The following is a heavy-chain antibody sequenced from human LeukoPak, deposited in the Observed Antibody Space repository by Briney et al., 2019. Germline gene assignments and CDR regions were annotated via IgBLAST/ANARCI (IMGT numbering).Heavy chain of an antibody. CDR3: ASVTLSAYDGDY. Sequence: EASVKVSCKASGYTFTGYYMHWVRQAPGQGLEWMGWINPKSGGTNYAQKFQGRVTMTRDTSISTAYMELSRLRSDDTAVYYCASVTLSAYDGDYRRQGTLVTVSS. V-gene: IGHV1-2*02. CDR1: GYTFTGYY. D-gene: IGHD5-12*01. CDR2: INPKSGGT. J-gene: IGHJ4*02.